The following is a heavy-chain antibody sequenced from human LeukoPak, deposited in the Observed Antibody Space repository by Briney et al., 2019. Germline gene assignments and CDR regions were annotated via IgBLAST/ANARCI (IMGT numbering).Heavy chain of an antibody. CDR2: IVVGSGNT. CDR3: AATSIAVAGSLSWWYFDL. D-gene: IGHD6-19*01. J-gene: IGHJ2*01. CDR1: GFTFTSSA. V-gene: IGHV1-58*02. Sequence: GASVKVSCKASGFTFTSSAMQWVRQARGQRLEWIGWIVVGSGNTNYAQKFQERVTITRDMSTSTAYMELSSLRSEDTAVYYCAATSIAVAGSLSWWYFDLWGRGTLVTVSS.